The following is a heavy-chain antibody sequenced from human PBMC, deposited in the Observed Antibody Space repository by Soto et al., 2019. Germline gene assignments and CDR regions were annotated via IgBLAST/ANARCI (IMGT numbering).Heavy chain of an antibody. V-gene: IGHV4-4*02. Sequence: QVQLQESGPGLVKPSGTLSLTCAVSGGSISSSNWWSWVRQPPGKGLEWIGEIYHSGNTNYNPSPNRRFTMAVDKSRNQFSLKLSSVTAADTAVDYCARRWGEGRVDYWGQGTLVTVSS. J-gene: IGHJ4*02. CDR3: ARRWGEGRVDY. CDR1: GGSISSSNW. D-gene: IGHD3-10*01. CDR2: IYHSGNT.